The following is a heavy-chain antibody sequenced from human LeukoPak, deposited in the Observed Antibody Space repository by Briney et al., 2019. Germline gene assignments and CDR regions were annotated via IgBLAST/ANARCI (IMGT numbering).Heavy chain of an antibody. D-gene: IGHD3-9*01. CDR1: GFTFDDYA. Sequence: GGSLRLSCTASGFTFDDYAMHWVRQAPGEGLEWVSGISWNSGIIGSADSVKGRFTISRDNAKHSLYLQMDSLRTEDTAFYYCARPYDNVTGYLDYWGEGNLVTVSS. CDR2: ISWNSGII. J-gene: IGHJ4*02. V-gene: IGHV3-9*01. CDR3: ARPYDNVTGYLDY.